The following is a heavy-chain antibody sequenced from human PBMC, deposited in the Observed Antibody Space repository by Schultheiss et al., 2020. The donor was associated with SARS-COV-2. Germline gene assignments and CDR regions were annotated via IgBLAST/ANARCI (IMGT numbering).Heavy chain of an antibody. Sequence: GGSLRLSCAASGFTFSSYWMHWVRQAPGKGLEWVSYISSSGSTIYYADSVKGRFTISRDNSKNTLYLQMNSLRAEDTAVYYCARDREEYDFWSGYYTGNYFDYWGQGTLVTVSS. CDR2: ISSSGSTI. CDR1: GFTFSSYW. D-gene: IGHD3-3*01. J-gene: IGHJ4*02. V-gene: IGHV3-48*01. CDR3: ARDREEYDFWSGYYTGNYFDY.